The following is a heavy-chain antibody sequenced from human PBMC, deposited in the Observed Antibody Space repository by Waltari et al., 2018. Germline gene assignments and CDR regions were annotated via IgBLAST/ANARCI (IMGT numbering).Heavy chain of an antibody. J-gene: IGHJ4*02. Sequence: QVNLVESGGGVVQPGGSLMLSCATSGLPFSNFDMPWVRQAPGKGMGWMALIWLDGSDKFYADSVRGRFTISRDNSARTLYLDIDSLRLDDTAMYYCAKDAFGNTYLDFWGQGTLVTVSS. CDR2: IWLDGSDK. CDR3: AKDAFGNTYLDF. CDR1: GLPFSNFD. D-gene: IGHD2-2*02. V-gene: IGHV3-30*02.